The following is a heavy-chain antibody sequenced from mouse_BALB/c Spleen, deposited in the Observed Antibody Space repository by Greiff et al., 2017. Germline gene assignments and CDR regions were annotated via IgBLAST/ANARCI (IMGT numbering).Heavy chain of an antibody. CDR1: GFNIKDTY. CDR2: IDPANGNT. D-gene: IGHD1-1*01. CDR3: ASPVVVAKGYAMDY. J-gene: IGHJ4*01. Sequence: EVQLQQSGAELVKPGASVKLSCTASGFNIKDTYMHWVKQRPEQGLEWIGRIDPANGNTKYDPKFQGKATITADTSSNTAYLQLSSLTSEDTAVYYCASPVVVAKGYAMDYWGQGTSVTVSS. V-gene: IGHV14-3*02.